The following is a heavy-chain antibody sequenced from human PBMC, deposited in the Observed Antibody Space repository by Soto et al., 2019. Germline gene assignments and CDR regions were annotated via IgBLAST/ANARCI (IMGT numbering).Heavy chain of an antibody. J-gene: IGHJ4*02. CDR1: GYTFTSYG. CDR3: ARDWDRGYDVPPPDNYFGY. Sequence: VQLAQSGAEVKKPGASVKVSCKASGYTFTSYGISWVRQAPGQGLEWMGWISAYNGNTNYAQKLQGRVTKTTVSATSTAYMELRSLRSGATAVYYCARDWDRGYDVPPPDNYFGYWGKGTLVTVSS. D-gene: IGHD5-12*01. CDR2: ISAYNGNT. V-gene: IGHV1-18*01.